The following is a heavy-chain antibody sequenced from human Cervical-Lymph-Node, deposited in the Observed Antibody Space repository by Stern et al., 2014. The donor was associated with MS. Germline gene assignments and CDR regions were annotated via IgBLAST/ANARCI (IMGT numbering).Heavy chain of an antibody. CDR1: GYTLTNYP. J-gene: IGHJ4*02. V-gene: IGHV7-4-1*02. CDR2: INTNAGNS. D-gene: IGHD5-18*01. CDR3: ARDCVDTAMITRSDYLDS. Sequence: VQLVESGSELKEPGASVKVSCKASGYTLTNYPMNWVRQAPGQGLEWMGWINTNAGNSTYAKACTGRFVFSLDASVSTACLHISSLKAEDTAVYYCARDCVDTAMITRSDYLDSWGQGTLVTVSS.